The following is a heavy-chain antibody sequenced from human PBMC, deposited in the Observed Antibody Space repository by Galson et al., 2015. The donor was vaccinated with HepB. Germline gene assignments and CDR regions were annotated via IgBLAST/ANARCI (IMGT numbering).Heavy chain of an antibody. CDR3: ATAPPHYDMVQVGWFDP. CDR1: GYTLTELS. CDR2: FDPEDGET. V-gene: IGHV1-24*01. D-gene: IGHD3-9*01. J-gene: IGHJ5*02. Sequence: SVKVSCKVSGYTLTELSMHWVRQAPGKGLEWMGGFDPEDGETIYAQKFQGRVTMTEDTSTDTAYMELSSLRSEDTAVYYCATAPPHYDMVQVGWFDPWGQGTLVTVSS.